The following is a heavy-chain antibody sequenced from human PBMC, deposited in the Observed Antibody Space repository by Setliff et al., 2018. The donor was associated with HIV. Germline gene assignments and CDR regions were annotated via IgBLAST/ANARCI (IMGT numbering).Heavy chain of an antibody. J-gene: IGHJ4*02. D-gene: IGHD4-17*01. CDR3: GRGGWTDFGDYWIDF. CDR1: GFTLSNYW. CDR2: IKEDGSDK. V-gene: IGHV3-7*03. Sequence: GGSLRLSCAASGFTLSNYWMTWVRQAPGKGLEWVANIKEDGSDKYYVDSVKGRFTISKDNAENSIYLQMNSLRVEDTAFYYCGRGGWTDFGDYWIDFWGQGTLVTVSS.